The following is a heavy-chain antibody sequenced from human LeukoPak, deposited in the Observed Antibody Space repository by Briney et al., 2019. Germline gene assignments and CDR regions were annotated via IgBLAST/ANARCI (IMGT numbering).Heavy chain of an antibody. D-gene: IGHD2-2*02. CDR1: GFTFSSYS. V-gene: IGHV3-21*01. CDR2: ISSSSSYI. Sequence: PGGSLRLSCAASGFTFSSYSMNWVRQAPGKGLEWVSSISSSSSYIYYADSVKGRFTISRDNAKNSLYLQMNSLRAEDTAVYYCASIGLGYCSSTSCYKDALDIWGQGTMVTVSS. J-gene: IGHJ3*02. CDR3: ASIGLGYCSSTSCYKDALDI.